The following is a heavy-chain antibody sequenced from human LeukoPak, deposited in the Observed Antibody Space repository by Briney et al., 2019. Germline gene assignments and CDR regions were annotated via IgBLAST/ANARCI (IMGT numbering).Heavy chain of an antibody. D-gene: IGHD5-12*01. Sequence: SETLSLTCTVSGGSISSSSYYWGWIRQPPGKGLEWIRSIYYSGSTNYNPSLKSRVTISVDTSKNQFSLKLSSVTAADTAVYYCARAAPYSGYDPTLDYWGQGTLVTVSS. J-gene: IGHJ4*02. CDR2: IYYSGST. CDR3: ARAAPYSGYDPTLDY. V-gene: IGHV4-39*07. CDR1: GGSISSSSYY.